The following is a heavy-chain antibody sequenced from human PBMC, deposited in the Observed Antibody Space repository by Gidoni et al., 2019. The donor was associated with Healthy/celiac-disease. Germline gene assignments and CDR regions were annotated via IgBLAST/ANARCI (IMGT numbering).Heavy chain of an antibody. V-gene: IGHV3-30*18. J-gene: IGHJ4*02. Sequence: QVQLVASGGGVVQPGRSLRLSCAASGFPFSSYGMHWVRQAPGKGLEWVAVISYDGSNKYYADSVKGRFTISRDNSKNTLYLQMNSLRAEDTAVYYCAKDWDTAMGYFDYWGQGTLVTVSS. CDR3: AKDWDTAMGYFDY. D-gene: IGHD5-18*01. CDR1: GFPFSSYG. CDR2: ISYDGSNK.